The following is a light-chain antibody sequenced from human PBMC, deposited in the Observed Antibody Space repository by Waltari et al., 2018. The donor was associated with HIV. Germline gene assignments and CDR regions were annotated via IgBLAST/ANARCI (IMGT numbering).Light chain of an antibody. CDR3: QSYYGSLSGVWV. V-gene: IGLV1-40*01. CDR1: SNLCAGSS. CDR2: HNN. Sequence: SNLCAGSSVRCYPQFPATAPTLLLYHNNNRPPGVPDRFSGSKSASSAALAITGLHTEDDADYYCQSYYGSLSGVWVFGGGTKLTVL. J-gene: IGLJ3*02.